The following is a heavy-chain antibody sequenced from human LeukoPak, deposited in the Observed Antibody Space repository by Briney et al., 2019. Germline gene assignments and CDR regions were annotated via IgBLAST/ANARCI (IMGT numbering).Heavy chain of an antibody. D-gene: IGHD2-15*01. CDR3: ARMVAARPYYMDV. J-gene: IGHJ6*03. CDR2: IYYSGST. CDR1: GGSISSDY. V-gene: IGHV4-59*01. Sequence: KPSETLSPTCTVSGGSISSDYWSWIRQPPGKGLEWIGYIYYSGSTNYNPSLKSRVTISVDTSKNQFSLKLSSVTAADTAVYYCARMVAARPYYMDVWGKGTTVTVSS.